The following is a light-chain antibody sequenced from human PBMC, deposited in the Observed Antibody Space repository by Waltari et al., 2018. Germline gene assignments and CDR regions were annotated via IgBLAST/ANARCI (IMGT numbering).Light chain of an antibody. V-gene: IGLV2-23*02. CDR1: SSDVGFYNL. Sequence: QSALTQPASVSGSPGQSITISCTGTSSDVGFYNLVSWHQQHPDKAPKLTVYEVIERPSGFSTRFSGPKSGNTASLTISGLQAEDEADYYCCSYAGRNIWVFGGGTKVTVL. CDR3: CSYAGRNIWV. J-gene: IGLJ3*02. CDR2: EVI.